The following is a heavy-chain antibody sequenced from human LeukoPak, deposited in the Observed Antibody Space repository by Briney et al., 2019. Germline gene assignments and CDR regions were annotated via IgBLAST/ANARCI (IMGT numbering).Heavy chain of an antibody. CDR1: GSSMNNYY. V-gene: IGHV4-59*08. CDR2: FHYTRNT. J-gene: IGHJ4*02. CDR3: ARRTRATAGGDYFDY. Sequence: SETLSLTCTVSGSSMNNYYWTWIRQPPGKGLEWIGHFHYTRNTNYNPSLRGRVTMSADTSKNQFSLKLNSVTAADTAVYYCARRTRATAGGDYFDYWGQGTLVTVSS. D-gene: IGHD6-13*01.